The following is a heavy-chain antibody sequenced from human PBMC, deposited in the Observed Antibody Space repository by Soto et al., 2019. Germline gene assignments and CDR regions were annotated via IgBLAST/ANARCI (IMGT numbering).Heavy chain of an antibody. Sequence: SETLSLTCTVSGASISNYFWTWIRQPAGKGLDWIGRISTSGTTNYNPSLKSRVTMSVDTSKNHFSLNLSSVTAADTAVYYCAREAGPDRWFDPWGQGTLVTVSS. J-gene: IGHJ5*02. V-gene: IGHV4-4*07. D-gene: IGHD6-19*01. CDR1: GASISNYF. CDR2: ISTSGTT. CDR3: AREAGPDRWFDP.